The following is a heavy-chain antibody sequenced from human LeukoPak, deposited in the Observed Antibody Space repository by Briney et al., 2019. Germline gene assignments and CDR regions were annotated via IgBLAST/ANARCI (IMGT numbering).Heavy chain of an antibody. D-gene: IGHD3-22*01. J-gene: IGHJ6*02. V-gene: IGHV3-48*03. CDR1: GFTLSSHP. Sequence: GGSLRLSCAASGFTLSSHPMNWVRQAPGKGLEWVSYIGNDGRMMYYADSVKGRFTISRDSAKNSLYLQMNSLGADDAAVYYCARDASHFDSSGYFHNYYYGMDVWGQGTTVTVSS. CDR3: ARDASHFDSSGYFHNYYYGMDV. CDR2: IGNDGRMM.